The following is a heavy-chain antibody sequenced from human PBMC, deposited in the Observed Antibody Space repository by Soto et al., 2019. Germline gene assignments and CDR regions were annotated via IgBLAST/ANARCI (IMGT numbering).Heavy chain of an antibody. CDR3: ARDREAYCGGDCYSLLGY. V-gene: IGHV1-18*01. J-gene: IGHJ4*02. Sequence: QVQLGQSGAEVKKPGASVKVSCKASGYTFTSYGISWVRQAPGQGLEWMGWISAYNGNTDYAQKLQGRVTMTTDTSTSTAYMELRSLRSDDTAVYYCARDREAYCGGDCYSLLGYWGQGTLVTVSS. D-gene: IGHD2-21*02. CDR2: ISAYNGNT. CDR1: GYTFTSYG.